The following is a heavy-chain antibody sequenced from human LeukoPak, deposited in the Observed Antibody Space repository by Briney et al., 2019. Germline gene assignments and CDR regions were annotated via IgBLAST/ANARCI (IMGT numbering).Heavy chain of an antibody. CDR2: ISAYNGNT. CDR3: ARDTSSFVRGYSGYDEYYFDY. Sequence: ASVKVSCKASGYTVTSYGISWGRQAPGQGVEWMGWISAYNGNTKYAKKLQGRVTMPTDTSTSTAYMELRSLRSDDTALYYCARDTSSFVRGYSGYDEYYFDYWGQGTLVTVSS. CDR1: GYTVTSYG. J-gene: IGHJ4*02. D-gene: IGHD5-12*01. V-gene: IGHV1-18*01.